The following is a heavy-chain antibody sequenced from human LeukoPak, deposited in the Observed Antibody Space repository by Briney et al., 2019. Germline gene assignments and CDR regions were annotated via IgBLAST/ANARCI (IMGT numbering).Heavy chain of an antibody. D-gene: IGHD3-22*01. V-gene: IGHV1-2*06. Sequence: ASVKVSCKASGYTFNAYYMHWVRQAPGQGLEWMGRINPNSGDTNYARKFQGRVTMTRDTSISTAYMELSRPRSDDTAVYYCARAYYYDSSAYYFDHWGQGTLVTVSS. CDR3: ARAYYYDSSAYYFDH. CDR2: INPNSGDT. CDR1: GYTFNAYY. J-gene: IGHJ4*02.